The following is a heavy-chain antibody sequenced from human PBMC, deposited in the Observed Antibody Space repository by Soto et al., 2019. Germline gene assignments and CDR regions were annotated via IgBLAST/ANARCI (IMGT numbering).Heavy chain of an antibody. D-gene: IGHD2-8*01. V-gene: IGHV3-53*02. J-gene: IGHJ5*02. Sequence: EVQVVETGGGLIQPGGSLRLSCAVSGFTVSSNYMGWFRQPPGKGPEWVSDIYSGGSTYYADSVKGRFTISRDNSKNTLYLQMNSLRAEDTAVYYCARERDGHNPNWFDLWGQGTLVTVSS. CDR3: ARERDGHNPNWFDL. CDR2: IYSGGST. CDR1: GFTVSSNY.